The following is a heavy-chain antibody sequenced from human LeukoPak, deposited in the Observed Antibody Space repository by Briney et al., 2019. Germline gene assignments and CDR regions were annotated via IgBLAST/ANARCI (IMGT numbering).Heavy chain of an antibody. V-gene: IGHV3-23*01. Sequence: GGSLRLSCAASGFTVSSNHMNWVRQAPGKGLEWVSAISGSGGSTYYADSVKGRFTISRDNSKNTLYLQMNSLRAEDTAVYYCAKDSPGGTEFDYWGQGTLVTVSS. D-gene: IGHD4-23*01. CDR1: GFTVSSNH. J-gene: IGHJ4*02. CDR2: ISGSGGST. CDR3: AKDSPGGTEFDY.